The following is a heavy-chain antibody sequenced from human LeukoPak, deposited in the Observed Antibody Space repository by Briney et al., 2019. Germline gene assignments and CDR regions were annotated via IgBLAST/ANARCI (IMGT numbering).Heavy chain of an antibody. V-gene: IGHV1-2*02. J-gene: IGHJ4*02. CDR2: INPNSGDT. Sequence: EASVKVSCKASGYTFTGYYMHWVRQAPGQGLEWMGWINPNSGDTNYAQKFQGRVTMTRDTSISTAYMKLSRLRSDDTAVYYSAKDEGYSYGPNDYWGQGTLVTVSS. CDR3: AKDEGYSYGPNDY. D-gene: IGHD5-18*01. CDR1: GYTFTGYY.